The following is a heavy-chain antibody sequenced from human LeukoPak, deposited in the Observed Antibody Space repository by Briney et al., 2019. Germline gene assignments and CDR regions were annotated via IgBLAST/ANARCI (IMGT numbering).Heavy chain of an antibody. CDR3: ARDEPGYGEFLLY. V-gene: IGHV3-7*01. D-gene: IGHD3-10*01. CDR1: GFTLSSYW. CDR2: INEDGSDK. Sequence: GSLRLSCAASGFTLSSYWMSWVRQAPGKGLEWVANINEDGSDKYYADSMKGRFTISGDNTKNSLYLQVNNLRAEDTAVYYCARDEPGYGEFLLYWGQGTLVTVSS. J-gene: IGHJ4*02.